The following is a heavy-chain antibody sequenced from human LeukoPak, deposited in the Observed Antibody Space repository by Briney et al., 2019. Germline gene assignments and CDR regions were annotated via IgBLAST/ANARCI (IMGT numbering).Heavy chain of an antibody. CDR1: GFTVSSNY. CDR2: IYSGGST. Sequence: PGGSLRLSCAASGFTVSSNYMSWVRQAPGKGLEWVSVIYSGGSTYYADSVKGRFTISRDNSKNTLYLQMNSLRAEDTAVYYCARSPWGPEYYYYGMDVWGQGTTVTVSS. V-gene: IGHV3-66*01. J-gene: IGHJ6*02. CDR3: ARSPWGPEYYYYGMDV. D-gene: IGHD1-14*01.